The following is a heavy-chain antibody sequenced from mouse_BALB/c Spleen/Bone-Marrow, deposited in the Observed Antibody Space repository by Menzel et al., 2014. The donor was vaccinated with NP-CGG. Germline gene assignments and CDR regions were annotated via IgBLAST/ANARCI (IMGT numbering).Heavy chain of an antibody. CDR1: GISITTGNYK. Sequence: VQLQQSGPGLVKPSQTVSLTCTVTGISITTGNYKWSWIRQFPGNKLEWIGYIYYSGTITYNPSLTSRTTITRDTSKNQFFLEMNSLTAEDTATYCCARGAMITTGYFDYWGQGTTLTVSS. V-gene: IGHV3-5*02. D-gene: IGHD2-4*01. CDR3: ARGAMITTGYFDY. J-gene: IGHJ2*01. CDR2: IYYSGTI.